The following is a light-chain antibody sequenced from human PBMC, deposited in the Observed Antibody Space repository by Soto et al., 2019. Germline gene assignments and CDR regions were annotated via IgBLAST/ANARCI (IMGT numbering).Light chain of an antibody. J-gene: IGKJ1*01. CDR1: QSISRF. CDR3: QQTYITPPWT. V-gene: IGKV1-39*01. CDR2: AAS. Sequence: DIQMTQSPSSLSASVGDRVTITCRASQSISRFLNWYQQKSGKPPQLLIYAASSLQSGVPSSFICSGSGTDFTHTISSLQPEYFATYYCQQTYITPPWTFGQGSKVEIK.